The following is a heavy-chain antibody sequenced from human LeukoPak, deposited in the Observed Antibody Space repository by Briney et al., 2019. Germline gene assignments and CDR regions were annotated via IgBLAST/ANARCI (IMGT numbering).Heavy chain of an antibody. J-gene: IGHJ4*02. CDR2: IWYDGSNK. V-gene: IGHV3-33*06. D-gene: IGHD4-17*01. CDR3: AKDGSQWTTVTTDYFDY. Sequence: GRSLRLSCAASGFTFSSYGMHWVRQAPGKGLEWVAVIWYDGSNKYYADSVKGRFTISRDNSKNTLYLQMNSLRAEDTAVYYCAKDGSQWTTVTTDYFDYWGQGTLVTVSS. CDR1: GFTFSSYG.